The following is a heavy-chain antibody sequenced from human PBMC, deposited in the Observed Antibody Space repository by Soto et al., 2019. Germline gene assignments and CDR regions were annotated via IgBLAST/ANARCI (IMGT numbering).Heavy chain of an antibody. V-gene: IGHV4-59*01. CDR2: IYYSGST. CDR1: GGSISSYY. D-gene: IGHD4-17*01. J-gene: IGHJ3*02. Sequence: SETLSLTCTVSGGSISSYYWSWIRQPPGKGLEWIGYIYYSGSTNYNPSLKSRVTISVDTSKNQFSLKLSSVTAADTAVYYCARVASIYGDYRLHAFDIWGQGTMVTVSS. CDR3: ARVASIYGDYRLHAFDI.